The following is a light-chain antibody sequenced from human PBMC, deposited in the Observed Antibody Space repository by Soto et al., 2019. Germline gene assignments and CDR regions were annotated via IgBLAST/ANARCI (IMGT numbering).Light chain of an antibody. J-gene: IGLJ1*01. CDR3: SSYTFSSTPYV. V-gene: IGLV2-14*01. CDR1: SSDVGGYNY. Sequence: QSALTQPASVSGSPGQSITISCTGTSSDVGGYNYVSWYQRHPGKAPKLMIYEVSNRPSGVSNRFSGSKSGNTASLTISGLQAEDEADYYCSSYTFSSTPYVFGTGTKLTVL. CDR2: EVS.